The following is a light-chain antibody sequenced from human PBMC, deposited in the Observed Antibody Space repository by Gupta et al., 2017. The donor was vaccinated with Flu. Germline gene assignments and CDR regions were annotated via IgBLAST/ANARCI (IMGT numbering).Light chain of an antibody. Sequence: DNQMTQSPSSLSPSVGDRVTITCRASQGTNSRLAWYQQKPGTAPKLLIYQASTLESGVPSRFSGSGSGREFTLTITSLQPDDFATYYCQQYNTYPWTFGQGTKVEIK. CDR2: QAS. CDR1: QGTNSR. J-gene: IGKJ1*01. V-gene: IGKV1-5*03. CDR3: QQYNTYPWT.